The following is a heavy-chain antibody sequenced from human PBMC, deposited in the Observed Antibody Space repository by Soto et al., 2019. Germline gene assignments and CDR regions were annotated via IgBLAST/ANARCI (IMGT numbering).Heavy chain of an antibody. CDR1: GCSITSGGYY. Sequence: QVQLQESGPGLVKPSQTLSLTCTVSGCSITSGGYYWSWIRQHPGKGLEWIGYIYHSGTTYYNPXXXXXXXXXXXXXXXXXXXXXXXXXXXXXXXXXXXXXXXXXXXXXXXPWGQGTLVTVSS. CDR3: XXXXXXXXXXXXXP. CDR2: IYHSGTT. V-gene: IGHV4-31*01. J-gene: IGHJ5*02.